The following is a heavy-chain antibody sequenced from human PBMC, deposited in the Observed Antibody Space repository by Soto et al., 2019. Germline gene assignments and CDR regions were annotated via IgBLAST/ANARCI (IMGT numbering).Heavy chain of an antibody. CDR3: ARDSVRAPFDP. CDR2: IIPIFGTA. Sequence: SGKGSWKGSRGSFSSYSITWVRQAPGQGLEWMGGIIPIFGTANYAQKFQGRVTITADESTSTAYMELSSLRSEDTAVYYCARDSVRAPFDPWGQGTPVTVYS. D-gene: IGHD1-26*01. V-gene: IGHV1-69*01. CDR1: RGSFSSYS. J-gene: IGHJ5*02.